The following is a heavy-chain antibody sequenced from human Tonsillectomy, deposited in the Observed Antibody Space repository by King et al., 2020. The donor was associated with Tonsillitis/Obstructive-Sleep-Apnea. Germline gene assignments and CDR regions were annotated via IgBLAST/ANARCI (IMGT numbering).Heavy chain of an antibody. CDR2: IYSGGST. Sequence: VQLVESGGGLIQPGGSLRLSCAASGFTVSSNYMSWVRQAPGKGLEWVSVIYSGGSTYYADSVKGRFTISRDNSKNTLYLQMNSLRAEDTAVYYCARVGSGWPPRWFDPWGQGTLVTVSS. D-gene: IGHD6-19*01. J-gene: IGHJ5*02. CDR3: ARVGSGWPPRWFDP. V-gene: IGHV3-53*01. CDR1: GFTVSSNY.